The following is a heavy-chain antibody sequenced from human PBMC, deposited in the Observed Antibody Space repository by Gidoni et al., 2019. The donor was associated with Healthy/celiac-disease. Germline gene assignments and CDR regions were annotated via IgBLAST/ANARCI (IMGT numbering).Heavy chain of an antibody. CDR1: GFTFSNAW. Sequence: EVQLVESGGGLVRPGGSLRLSCAASGFTFSNAWMTWVRQAPGKGLEWVGRIKSKTDGGTTDYAAPVKGRFTISRDDSKNTLYLQMNSLKTEDTAVYYCTTDTGYDYVWGRLNAFDIWGQGTMVTVSS. CDR2: IKSKTDGGTT. D-gene: IGHD3-16*01. J-gene: IGHJ3*02. CDR3: TTDTGYDYVWGRLNAFDI. V-gene: IGHV3-15*07.